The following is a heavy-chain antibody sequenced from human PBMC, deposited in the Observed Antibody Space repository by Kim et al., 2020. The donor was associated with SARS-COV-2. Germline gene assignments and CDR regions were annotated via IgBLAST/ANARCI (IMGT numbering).Heavy chain of an antibody. CDR2: IYYSGST. J-gene: IGHJ6*02. Sequence: SETLSLTCTVSGGSISSYYWSWIRQPPGKGLEWIGYIYYSGSTNYNPSLKSRVTISVDTSKNQFSLKLSSVTAADTAVYYCARDLGAVAGTLWGPRDGMDVWGQGTTVTVSS. V-gene: IGHV4-59*01. D-gene: IGHD6-19*01. CDR3: ARDLGAVAGTLWGPRDGMDV. CDR1: GGSISSYY.